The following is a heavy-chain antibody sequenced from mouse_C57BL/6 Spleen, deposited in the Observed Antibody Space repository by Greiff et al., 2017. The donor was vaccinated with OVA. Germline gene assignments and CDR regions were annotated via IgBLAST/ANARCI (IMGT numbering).Heavy chain of an antibody. CDR3: AGYYYGSSGFAY. J-gene: IGHJ3*01. D-gene: IGHD1-1*01. V-gene: IGHV2-2*01. Sequence: VKLMESGPGLVQPSQSLSITCTVSGFSLTSYGVHWVRQSPGKGLEWLGVIWSGGSTDYNAAFISRLSISKDNSKSQVFFKMNSLQADDTAIYYCAGYYYGSSGFAYWGQGTLVTVSA. CDR2: IWSGGST. CDR1: GFSLTSYG.